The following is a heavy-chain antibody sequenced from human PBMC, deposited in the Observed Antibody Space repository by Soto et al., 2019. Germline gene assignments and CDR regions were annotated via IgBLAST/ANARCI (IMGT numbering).Heavy chain of an antibody. V-gene: IGHV3-23*01. CDR3: AKESGVLWFGEPIFGY. J-gene: IGHJ4*02. CDR1: GFTFSSNA. Sequence: GALRLSCAASGFTFSSNAMSWVRQAPGKGLEWVSAISGSGGSTYYADSVKGRFTISRDNSKNTLYLQMNSLRAEDTAVYYCAKESGVLWFGEPIFGYWGQGTLVTVSS. D-gene: IGHD3-10*01. CDR2: ISGSGGST.